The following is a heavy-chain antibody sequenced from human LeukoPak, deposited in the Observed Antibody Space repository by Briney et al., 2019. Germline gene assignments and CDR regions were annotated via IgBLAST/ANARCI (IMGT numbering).Heavy chain of an antibody. CDR3: AKGGYSANWRNYFDY. CDR1: GFTFSSYS. CDR2: ISSSSSYI. Sequence: GGSLRLSCAASGFTFSSYSMNWVRQAPGKGLEWVSSISSSSSYIYYADSVKGRFTISRDNAKNSLYLQMNSLRAEDTAVYYCAKGGYSANWRNYFDYWGQGTLVTVSS. V-gene: IGHV3-21*04. D-gene: IGHD6-13*01. J-gene: IGHJ4*02.